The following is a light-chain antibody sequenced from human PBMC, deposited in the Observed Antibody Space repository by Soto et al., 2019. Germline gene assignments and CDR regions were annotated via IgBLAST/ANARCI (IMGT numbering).Light chain of an antibody. CDR3: QQYHSYPYT. Sequence: DIQMTQSPSTLSESVGDRVTITCRASQSISSWLAWYQQKPGKAPKLLIYDASSLESGVPSRFSGSGSGTEFTLTNSSLQPDDFATYYCQQYHSYPYTFGQGTKLEIK. CDR1: QSISSW. V-gene: IGKV1-5*01. CDR2: DAS. J-gene: IGKJ2*01.